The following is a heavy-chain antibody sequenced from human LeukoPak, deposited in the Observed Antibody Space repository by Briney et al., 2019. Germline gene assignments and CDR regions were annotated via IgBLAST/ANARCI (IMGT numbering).Heavy chain of an antibody. CDR3: ARPGITAFDI. J-gene: IGHJ3*02. CDR1: GFTFSNYA. V-gene: IGHV3-23*01. Sequence: GGSLRLSCAASGFTFSNYAMSWVRQAPGKGLEWVSGISASGGSTYYADSVKGRITISRDNAKNSVSLYMNSLRAEDSAVYYCARPGITAFDIWGQGTMVTVSS. CDR2: ISASGGST. D-gene: IGHD3-10*01.